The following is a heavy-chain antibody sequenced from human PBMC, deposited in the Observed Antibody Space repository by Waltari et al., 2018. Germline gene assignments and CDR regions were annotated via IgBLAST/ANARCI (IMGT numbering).Heavy chain of an antibody. CDR1: GFSFSIYP. J-gene: IGHJ4*02. D-gene: IGHD3-3*02. CDR3: ASLASI. V-gene: IGHV3-21*02. CDR2: ISVNSEYI. Sequence: EVQLVESGGGLVKLGGSLRLPCAASGFSFSIYPRSWVRQAPGKGLEWVAFISVNSEYIFYADSVRGRFTISRDNAKNSLYLQMNSLTAEDTAVYYCASLASIWGQGTLVTVSS.